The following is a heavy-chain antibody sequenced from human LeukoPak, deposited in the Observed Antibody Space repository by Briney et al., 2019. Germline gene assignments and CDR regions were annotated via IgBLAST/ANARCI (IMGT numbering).Heavy chain of an antibody. D-gene: IGHD3-3*01. J-gene: IGHJ6*03. CDR2: ISGSGGST. V-gene: IGHV3-23*01. CDR3: AKNSRYYDFWSGYAYMDV. Sequence: PGGSLRLSCAASGFTFSSYVMSWVRQAPGKGLEWVSAISGSGGSTYYADSVKGRFTISRDNCKNTLYLQMNSLRAEDTAVYYCAKNSRYYDFWSGYAYMDVWGKGTTVTVSS. CDR1: GFTFSSYV.